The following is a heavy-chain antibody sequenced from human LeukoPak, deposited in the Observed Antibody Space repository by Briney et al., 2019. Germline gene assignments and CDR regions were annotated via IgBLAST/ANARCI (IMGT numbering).Heavy chain of an antibody. CDR1: GYTFTDCY. J-gene: IGHJ4*02. CDR3: ARANFLYCSSSTCLFDY. Sequence: ASVKVSCKASGYTFTDCYMHWVRQAPGQGFEWMGWINPNDGDTNYAQKFQGRVTMTRDTSISTAHMEVSRLRPDDTAVYYCARANFLYCSSSTCLFDYWGQGTLVTVSS. CDR2: INPNDGDT. D-gene: IGHD2-2*01. V-gene: IGHV1-2*02.